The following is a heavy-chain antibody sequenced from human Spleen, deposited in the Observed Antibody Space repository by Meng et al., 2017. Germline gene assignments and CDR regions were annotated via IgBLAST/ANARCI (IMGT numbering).Heavy chain of an antibody. Sequence: VQLVESGGGVVQPGGSLRLSCAASGFTFSSYWMSWVRQAPGKGLEWVANIKQDGSEKYYVDSVKGRFTISRDNAKNSLYLQMNSLRAEDTAVYYCARAYYDFWSGWHYWGQGTLVTVSS. V-gene: IGHV3-7*04. CDR3: ARAYYDFWSGWHY. D-gene: IGHD3-3*01. J-gene: IGHJ4*02. CDR1: GFTFSSYW. CDR2: IKQDGSEK.